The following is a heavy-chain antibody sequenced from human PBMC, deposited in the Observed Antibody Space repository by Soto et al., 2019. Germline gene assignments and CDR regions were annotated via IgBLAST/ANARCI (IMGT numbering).Heavy chain of an antibody. D-gene: IGHD3-3*01. CDR3: AREGKADYDFWSGYYNYYYYGMDV. V-gene: IGHV1-2*04. Sequence: ASVKVSCKASGYTFTNHAIHWVRQAPGQGLEWMGWINPNSGGTNYAQKFQGWVTMTRDTSISTAYMELSRLRSDDTAVYYCAREGKADYDFWSGYYNYYYYGMDVWGQGTTVTVSS. CDR2: INPNSGGT. J-gene: IGHJ6*02. CDR1: GYTFTNHA.